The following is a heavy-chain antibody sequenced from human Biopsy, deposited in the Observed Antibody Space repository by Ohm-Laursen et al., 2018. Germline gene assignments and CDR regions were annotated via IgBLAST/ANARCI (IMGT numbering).Heavy chain of an antibody. CDR1: GFTLSSYS. D-gene: IGHD3-10*01. J-gene: IGHJ6*02. CDR3: ARSRGSSGIATIYYYGMDV. CDR2: ISSSSDNI. Sequence: SLRLSCAASGFTLSSYSMNWVRQTPGKGLEWVSTISSSSDNIYYVDSVKGRFTISRGNAKNSLYLQMNSLRVEDTAVYYCARSRGSSGIATIYYYGMDVWGQGTAVTVSS. V-gene: IGHV3-21*01.